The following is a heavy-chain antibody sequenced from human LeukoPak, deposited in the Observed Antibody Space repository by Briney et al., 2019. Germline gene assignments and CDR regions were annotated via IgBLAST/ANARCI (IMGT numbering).Heavy chain of an antibody. D-gene: IGHD3-22*01. CDR1: GYTFTSYY. Sequence: ASVKDSCKASGYTFTSYYMHWVRQAPGQGLEWMGIINPSGGSTSYAQKFQGRVTMTRDTSTSTVYMELSSLRSEDTAVYYCARANYYYDSSGYLPDAFDIWGQGTMVTVSS. J-gene: IGHJ3*02. CDR2: INPSGGST. CDR3: ARANYYYDSSGYLPDAFDI. V-gene: IGHV1-46*01.